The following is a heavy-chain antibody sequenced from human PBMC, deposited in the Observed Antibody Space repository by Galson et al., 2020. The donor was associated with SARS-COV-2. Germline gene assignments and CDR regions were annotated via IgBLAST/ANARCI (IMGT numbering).Heavy chain of an antibody. J-gene: IGHJ4*02. D-gene: IGHD3-22*01. CDR1: GYSFTSYW. CDR2: IYPGDSDT. CDR3: ARRTKYYYDSSGLEPSYFDY. Sequence: GESLKISCKGSGYSFTSYWIGWVRQMPGKGLEWMGIIYPGDSDTRYSPSFQGQVTISADKSISTAYLQWSSLKASDTAMYYCARRTKYYYDSSGLEPSYFDYWGQGTLVTVSS. V-gene: IGHV5-51*01.